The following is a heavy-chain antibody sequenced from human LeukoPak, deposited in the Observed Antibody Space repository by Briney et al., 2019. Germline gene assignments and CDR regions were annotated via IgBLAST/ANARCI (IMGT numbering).Heavy chain of an antibody. V-gene: IGHV4-39*07. D-gene: IGHD2-15*01. CDR3: ARGRCSGGSCYSWGYFQH. J-gene: IGHJ1*01. Sequence: PSETLSLTCTVSGGSIRSSSYYWGGIRQPPGKGLEWIGSIYYSGSTYYNPSLKSRVTISVDTSKNQFSLKLSSVTAADTAVYYCARGRCSGGSCYSWGYFQHWGQGTLVTVSS. CDR1: GGSIRSSSYY. CDR2: IYYSGST.